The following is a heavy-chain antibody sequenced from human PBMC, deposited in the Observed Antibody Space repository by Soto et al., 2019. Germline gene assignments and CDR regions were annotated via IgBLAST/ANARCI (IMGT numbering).Heavy chain of an antibody. CDR3: ARTTTVTYFDY. V-gene: IGHV4-59*01. D-gene: IGHD4-17*01. Sequence: PSETLSLTCPVSGGSISSYYWSWIRQPPGKGLEWIGYIYYSGSTNYNPSLKSRVTISVDTSKNQFSLKLSSVTAADTAVYYCARTTTVTYFDYWGQGTLVTVSS. CDR1: GGSISSYY. J-gene: IGHJ4*02. CDR2: IYYSGST.